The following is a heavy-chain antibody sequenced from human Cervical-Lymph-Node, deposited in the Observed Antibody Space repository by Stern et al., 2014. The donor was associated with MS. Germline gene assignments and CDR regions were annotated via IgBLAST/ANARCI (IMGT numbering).Heavy chain of an antibody. J-gene: IGHJ4*02. CDR1: GYVFTING. D-gene: IGHD1-20*01. V-gene: IGHV1-18*01. CDR3: VRDRNWSFDY. Sequence: QVQLVQSGAEVKTPGASVKVSCKASGYVFTINGISWVRQAPGQGIEWLGWIRPNSGNTYYAQEFQGRVTMTPDTYTSTAYMALRSRRSEDTAIYYCVRDRNWSFDYGGQGTLVNVSS. CDR2: IRPNSGNT.